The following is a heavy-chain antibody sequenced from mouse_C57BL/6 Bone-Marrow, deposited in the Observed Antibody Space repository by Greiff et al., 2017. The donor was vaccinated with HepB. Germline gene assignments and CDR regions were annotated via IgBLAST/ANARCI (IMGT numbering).Heavy chain of an antibody. CDR1: GFTFSDYY. CDR2: ISNGGGST. D-gene: IGHD1-2*01. Sequence: VQLKESGGGLVQPGGSLKLSCAASGFTFSDYYMYWVRQTPEKRLEWVAYISNGGGSTYYPDTVKGRFTITSNNAKNTLYLQMSRLKSEDAAMYCCGDKGYGGGGFGCWGQGTLVTVSA. J-gene: IGHJ3*01. CDR3: GDKGYGGGGFGC. V-gene: IGHV5-12*01.